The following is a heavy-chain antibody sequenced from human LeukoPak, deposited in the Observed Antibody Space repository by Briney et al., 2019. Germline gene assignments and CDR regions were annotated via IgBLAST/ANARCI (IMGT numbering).Heavy chain of an antibody. CDR3: AKDRGSQGGMDV. CDR2: ISGSGGST. CDR1: GFTFSSYA. D-gene: IGHD3-10*01. J-gene: IGHJ6*02. Sequence: PGGSLRLSCAASGFTFSSYAMSWVRQAPGRGLEWVSAISGSGGSTYYADSVKGRFTISRDNSKNTLYLQMNSLRAEDTAVYYCAKDRGSQGGMDVWGQGTTVTVSS. V-gene: IGHV3-23*01.